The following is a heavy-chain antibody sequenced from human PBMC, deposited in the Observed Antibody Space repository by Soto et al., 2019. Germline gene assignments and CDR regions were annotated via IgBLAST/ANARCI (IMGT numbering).Heavy chain of an antibody. CDR3: TREVIVGTSYYFDY. Sequence: EVQLVESGGDLVQPGGSLRLSCAASGFTFSDHYMDWVRQPPGKGLEWVGRIRKKANSYTTEYAESVKGRFTISRDDSTNSQYLQINSLKTEDTDVYYWTREVIVGTSYYFDYWGQETLVSVSS. V-gene: IGHV3-72*01. J-gene: IGHJ4*01. D-gene: IGHD5-12*01. CDR1: GFTFSDHY. CDR2: IRKKANSYTT.